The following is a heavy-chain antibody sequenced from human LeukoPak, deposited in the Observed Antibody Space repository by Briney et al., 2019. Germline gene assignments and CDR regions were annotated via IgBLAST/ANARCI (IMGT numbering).Heavy chain of an antibody. V-gene: IGHV3-66*01. D-gene: IGHD4-23*01. CDR1: GFTVSSNY. CDR2: IYSGGST. CDR3: ARAAFDTVVTPGLRVNWFDP. Sequence: SGGSLRLSCAASGFTVSSNYMSWVRQAPGKGLEWVSVIYSGGSTYYADSVKGRFTISRDNSKNTLYLQMNSLRAEDTAVYYCARAAFDTVVTPGLRVNWFDPWGQGTLVTVSS. J-gene: IGHJ5*02.